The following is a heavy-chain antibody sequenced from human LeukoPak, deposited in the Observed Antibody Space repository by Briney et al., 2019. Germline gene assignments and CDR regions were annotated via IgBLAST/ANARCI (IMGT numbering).Heavy chain of an antibody. V-gene: IGHV1-69*05. D-gene: IGHD5-24*01. Sequence: SVKVSCKASGGTFGSYAISWVRQAPGQGLEWMGGIIPIFGTANYAQKFQGRVTITTDESTSTAYMELSSLRSEDTAVYYCTRPGGRRWLQLNAFDIWGQGTMVTVSS. CDR1: GGTFGSYA. CDR2: IIPIFGTA. J-gene: IGHJ3*02. CDR3: TRPGGRRWLQLNAFDI.